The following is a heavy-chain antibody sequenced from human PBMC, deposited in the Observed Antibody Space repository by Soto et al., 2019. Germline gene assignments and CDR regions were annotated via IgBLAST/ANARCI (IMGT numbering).Heavy chain of an antibody. CDR1: GFTFSSYA. CDR2: ISYDGSNK. CDR3: ARDHADSSSEDYFDY. Sequence: QVQLVESGGGVVQPGRSLRLSCAASGFTFSSYAMHWVRQAPGKGLEWVAVISYDGSNKYYADSVKSRFTISRDNSKNTLYLQMNSLRAEDTAVYYCARDHADSSSEDYFDYWGQGTLVTVSS. V-gene: IGHV3-30-3*01. D-gene: IGHD6-6*01. J-gene: IGHJ4*02.